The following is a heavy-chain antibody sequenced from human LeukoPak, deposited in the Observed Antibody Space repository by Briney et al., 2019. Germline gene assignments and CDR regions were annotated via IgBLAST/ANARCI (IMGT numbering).Heavy chain of an antibody. CDR3: ARAGPSGYDPYNWFDP. V-gene: IGHV1-18*01. J-gene: IGHJ5*02. CDR1: GGTFSSYA. CDR2: ISAYNGNT. D-gene: IGHD5-12*01. Sequence: ASVKVSCKASGGTFSSYAISWVRQAPGQGLEWMGWISAYNGNTNYAQKLQGRVTMTTDTSTSTAYMELRSLRSDDTAVYYCARAGPSGYDPYNWFDPWGQGTLVTVSS.